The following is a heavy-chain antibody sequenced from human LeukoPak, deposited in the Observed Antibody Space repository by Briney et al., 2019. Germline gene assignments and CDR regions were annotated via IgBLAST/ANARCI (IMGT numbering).Heavy chain of an antibody. CDR2: ISYSGST. CDR1: GGSISSYY. V-gene: IGHV4-59*08. CDR3: GGGDYYFDY. Sequence: SETLSLTCTVSGGSISSYYWSWIRQPPGKGLEWIGYISYSGSTNYNPSLKSRVTISIDTSKSQFSLRLSSVTAADTAVYYCGGGDYYFDYWGQGSLVTVSS. J-gene: IGHJ4*02. D-gene: IGHD2-21*02.